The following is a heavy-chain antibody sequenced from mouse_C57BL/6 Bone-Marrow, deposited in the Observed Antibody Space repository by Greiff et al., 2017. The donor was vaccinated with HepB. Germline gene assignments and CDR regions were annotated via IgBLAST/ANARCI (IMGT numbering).Heavy chain of an antibody. D-gene: IGHD2-3*01. CDR3: AREGWSYYFDY. J-gene: IGHJ2*01. CDR1: GYTFTSYW. CDR2: IHPNSGST. V-gene: IGHV1-64*01. Sequence: QVQLQQPGAELVKPGASVKLSCKASGYTFTSYWMHWVKQRPGQGLEWIGMIHPNSGSTNYNEKFKSKATLTVDKSSSTAYMQLSSLTSEDSAVYYCAREGWSYYFDYGGRGTTLTVSS.